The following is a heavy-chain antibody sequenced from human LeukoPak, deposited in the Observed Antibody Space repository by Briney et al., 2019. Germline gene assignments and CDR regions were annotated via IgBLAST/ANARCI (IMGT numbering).Heavy chain of an antibody. J-gene: IGHJ4*02. D-gene: IGHD3-3*01. CDR2: ISWSSGNI. V-gene: IGHV3-9*01. Sequence: PGGSLRLSCAACGFTFDDYAMHWVRQAPGKGLEWVSSISWSSGNIGYADSVKGRFTISRDNAKKSLYLQMNSLRAEDTALYYCSAVFWGAYGQHYWGQGTLVIVSS. CDR1: GFTFDDYA. CDR3: SAVFWGAYGQHY.